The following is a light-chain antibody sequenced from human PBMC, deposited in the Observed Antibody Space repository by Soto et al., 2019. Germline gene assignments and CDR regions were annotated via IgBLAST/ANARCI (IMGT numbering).Light chain of an antibody. CDR1: QSVSSSF. CDR2: GAF. J-gene: IGKJ1*01. Sequence: EIVFTQSPDPLSLSPGERATLSCRASQSVSSSFLAWYQQKPGQAPRLLIYGAFNRATGIPARFSGSGSGADFTLTISSLQPDDFATYYCQQYNSYSPWTFGQGTKVDIK. V-gene: IGKV3-20*01. CDR3: QQYNSYSPWT.